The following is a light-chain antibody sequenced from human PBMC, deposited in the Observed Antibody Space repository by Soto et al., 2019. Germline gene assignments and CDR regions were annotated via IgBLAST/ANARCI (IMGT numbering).Light chain of an antibody. V-gene: IGKV1-5*01. J-gene: IGKJ1*01. CDR2: DVS. CDR3: QQYDSFLA. Sequence: DIQMTQSPSTLSASVGDIVTITCRASQTISSWLAWYQQKPGKAPKLLIYDVSSLESGVPSRFSGSGSGTEFTLTISSLQPDDFATYYCQQYDSFLAFGQGTKVDIK. CDR1: QTISSW.